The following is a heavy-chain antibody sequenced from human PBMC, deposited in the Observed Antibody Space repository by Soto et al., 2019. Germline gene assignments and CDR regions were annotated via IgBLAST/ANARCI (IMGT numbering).Heavy chain of an antibody. Sequence: QVQLVESGGGVVQPGRSLRLSCAASGFTFSSYGMHWVRQAPGKGLERVAVIWYDGSNKYYADSVKGRFTISRDNSKNSLYLQMTGLRAEGTAVYYCARGSRGYGYATPFAYWGQGTLVTVSS. J-gene: IGHJ4*02. D-gene: IGHD5-18*01. CDR1: GFTFSSYG. V-gene: IGHV3-33*01. CDR3: ARGSRGYGYATPFAY. CDR2: IWYDGSNK.